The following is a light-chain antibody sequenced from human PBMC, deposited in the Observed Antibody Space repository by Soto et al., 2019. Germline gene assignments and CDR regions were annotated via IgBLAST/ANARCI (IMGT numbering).Light chain of an antibody. V-gene: IGKV2-28*01. J-gene: IGKJ1*01. CDR1: QSLLHSNGYNY. CDR2: LGS. Sequence: DIVMTQSPLSLPVTPGEPASISCRSSQSLLHSNGYNYLDWYLQKPGQSPQLLIYLGSNRASGVPDRFSGSGSGTYFTLKISRVEAEDVGVYYCMQALQTPNTFGQGTKVEIK. CDR3: MQALQTPNT.